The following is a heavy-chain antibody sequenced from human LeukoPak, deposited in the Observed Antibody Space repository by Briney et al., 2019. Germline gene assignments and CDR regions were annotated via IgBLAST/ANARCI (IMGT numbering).Heavy chain of an antibody. CDR1: GGTFSNYA. Sequence: SVKVSCKASGGTFSNYAISWVRQAPGQGLEWMGRIIPILGVANYAQKFQGRVTITADKSTSTAYMELSSLRSEDTAVYYCARDRGATISSHYYYGMDVWGQGTTVTVSS. V-gene: IGHV1-69*04. CDR2: IIPILGVA. CDR3: ARDRGATISSHYYYGMDV. J-gene: IGHJ6*02. D-gene: IGHD5-24*01.